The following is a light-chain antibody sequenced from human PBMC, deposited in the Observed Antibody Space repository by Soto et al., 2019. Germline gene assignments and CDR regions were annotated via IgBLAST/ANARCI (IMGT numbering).Light chain of an antibody. CDR2: GAS. J-gene: IGKJ1*01. V-gene: IGKV3-15*01. Sequence: EIVMTQSPATLSVSPGERATLSCRASQSVSSNLAGYQQKPGQAPRLLSYGASTRATSIPDRFSGSGSGTEFTLTISSLQSGDFAVYYCQQYNNWPPWMCRQGTKVEIK. CDR1: QSVSSN. CDR3: QQYNNWPPWM.